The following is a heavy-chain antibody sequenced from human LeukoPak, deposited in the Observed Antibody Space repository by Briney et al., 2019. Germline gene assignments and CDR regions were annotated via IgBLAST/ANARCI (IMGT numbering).Heavy chain of an antibody. D-gene: IGHD6-19*01. Sequence: SETLSLTCAVYGGSFSGYYWSWIRQPPGKGLEWIGEINHSGSTNYNPSLKSRVTISVDTSKNQFSLKLSSVTAADTAVYYCASREPGIAVAGNPFDYWGQGTLVTVSS. CDR3: ASREPGIAVAGNPFDY. V-gene: IGHV4-34*01. CDR2: INHSGST. CDR1: GGSFSGYY. J-gene: IGHJ4*02.